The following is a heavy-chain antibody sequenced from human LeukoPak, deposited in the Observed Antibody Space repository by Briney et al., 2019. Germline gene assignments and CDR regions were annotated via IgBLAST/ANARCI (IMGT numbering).Heavy chain of an antibody. CDR3: VKVWSDYSNLDY. J-gene: IGHJ4*02. CDR1: GFTFSSYA. D-gene: IGHD3-3*01. CDR2: ISGSGGST. V-gene: IGHV3-23*01. Sequence: PGGSLRLSCAASGFTFSSYAMSWVRQAPGKGLEWVSAISGSGGSTYYADSVKGRFTISRDNAKNSLFLQMSSLRAEDTAVYYCVKVWSDYSNLDYWGQGTLVTVSS.